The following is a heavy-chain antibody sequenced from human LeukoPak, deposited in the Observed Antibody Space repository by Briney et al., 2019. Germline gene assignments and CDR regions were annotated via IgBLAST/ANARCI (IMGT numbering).Heavy chain of an antibody. Sequence: PSETLSLTCAVYGGSFSGYYWSWIRQPPGKGLEWIGEINHSGSTNYNPSLKSRVTISVDTSKNQFSLKLSSVTAADTAVHYCARVTEQYCSGGSCYNLGYWGQGTLVTVSS. D-gene: IGHD2-15*01. CDR1: GGSFSGYY. J-gene: IGHJ4*02. CDR2: INHSGST. V-gene: IGHV4-34*01. CDR3: ARVTEQYCSGGSCYNLGY.